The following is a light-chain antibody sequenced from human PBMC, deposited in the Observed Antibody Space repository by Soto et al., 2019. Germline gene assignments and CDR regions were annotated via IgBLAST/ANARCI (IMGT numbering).Light chain of an antibody. CDR3: SSYTSSSTYV. CDR1: SSDVGAYNY. V-gene: IGLV2-14*01. J-gene: IGLJ1*01. Sequence: QSALTQPASVSGSPGQSITISCTGTSSDVGAYNYVSWYQQHPGNAPKLMIFEVSNRPSGVSNRFSGSKSGNTASLTISGLQAEDEDDYYCSSYTSSSTYVFGTGTKLTVL. CDR2: EVS.